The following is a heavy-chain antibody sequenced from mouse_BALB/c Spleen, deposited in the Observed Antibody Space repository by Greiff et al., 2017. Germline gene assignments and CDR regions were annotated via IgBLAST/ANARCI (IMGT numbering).Heavy chain of an antibody. CDR3: ARGTTYYFDY. CDR1: GFTFSDYY. V-gene: IGHV5-4*02. J-gene: IGHJ2*01. D-gene: IGHD2-14*01. CDR2: ISDGGSYT. Sequence: EVQVVESGGGLVKPGGSLKLSCAASGFTFSDYYMYWVRQTPEKRLEWVATISDGGSYTYYPDSVKGRFTISRDNAKNNLYLQMSSLKSEDTAMYYCARGTTYYFDYWGQGTTRTVSS.